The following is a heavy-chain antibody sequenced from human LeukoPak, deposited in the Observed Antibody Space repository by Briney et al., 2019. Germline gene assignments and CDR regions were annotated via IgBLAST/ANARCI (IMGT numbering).Heavy chain of an antibody. J-gene: IGHJ6*02. CDR1: GFTFSSYW. Sequence: GGSLRLSCAPSGFTFSSYWMHWVRQTPGKGLVWVSRIDSDGSYTSYADSVKGRFTISRDNAKNTLYLQMYSLRAEDMAVYYCARGAPMDVWGQGTTVTVSS. D-gene: IGHD3-16*01. V-gene: IGHV3-74*01. CDR3: ARGAPMDV. CDR2: IDSDGSYT.